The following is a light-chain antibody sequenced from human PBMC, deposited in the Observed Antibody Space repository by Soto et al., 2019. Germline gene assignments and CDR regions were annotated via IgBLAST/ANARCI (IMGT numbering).Light chain of an antibody. CDR2: RNN. Sequence: QSVLTQPPSASGTPGQRVTISCSGSSSNIGSNYVYWYQQLPGTAPKLLIYRNNQRPSGVPDRFSGSKSGTSASLAISGLRYEDEADYYCAAWEDSLSGPVFGGGTQLTVL. V-gene: IGLV1-47*01. CDR1: SSNIGSNY. J-gene: IGLJ7*01. CDR3: AAWEDSLSGPV.